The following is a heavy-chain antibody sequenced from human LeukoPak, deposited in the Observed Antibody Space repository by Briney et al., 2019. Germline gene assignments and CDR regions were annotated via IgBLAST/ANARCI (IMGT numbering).Heavy chain of an antibody. V-gene: IGHV1-18*01. CDR1: GYTFTSYG. Sequence: ASVKVSCKASGYTFTSYGISWVRQAPGQGLEWMGWISAYNGNTNYAQKLQGRVIMTTDTSTSTAYMELRSLRSDDTTVYYGARTNYYDSSGYGAFDIWGQGTMVTVSS. J-gene: IGHJ3*02. CDR2: ISAYNGNT. D-gene: IGHD3-22*01. CDR3: ARTNYYDSSGYGAFDI.